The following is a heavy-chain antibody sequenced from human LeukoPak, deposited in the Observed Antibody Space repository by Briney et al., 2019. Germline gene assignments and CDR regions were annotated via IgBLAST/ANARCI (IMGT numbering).Heavy chain of an antibody. V-gene: IGHV3-53*01. D-gene: IGHD4-17*01. CDR3: ARDPLYGEPDDY. CDR1: GFTVSSNY. CDR2: IYSGGST. J-gene: IGHJ4*02. Sequence: GGPLRLSCAASGFTVSSNYMSWVRQAPGKGLEWVSVIYSGGSTYYADSVKGRFTISRDNSKNTLYLQMNSLRAEDTAVYYCARDPLYGEPDDYWGQGTLVTVSS.